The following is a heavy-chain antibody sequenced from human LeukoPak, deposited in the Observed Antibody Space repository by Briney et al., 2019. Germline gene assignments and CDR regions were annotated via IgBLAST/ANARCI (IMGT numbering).Heavy chain of an antibody. CDR3: ARDDYSSGWSESGKFPYYQYNGMDV. CDR1: GGSVTSDY. J-gene: IGHJ6*02. Sequence: SETLSLTCSVSGGSVTSDYWSWVRQSPGKGLEWIGYIYYSGSTNYNPALKSRATISVDTSKNQISLKLRSVTAADTAVYYCARDDYSSGWSESGKFPYYQYNGMDVWGQGTTVIVSS. V-gene: IGHV4-59*02. D-gene: IGHD6-19*01. CDR2: IYYSGST.